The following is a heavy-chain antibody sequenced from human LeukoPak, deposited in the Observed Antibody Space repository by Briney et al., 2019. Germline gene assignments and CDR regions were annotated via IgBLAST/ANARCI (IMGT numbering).Heavy chain of an antibody. D-gene: IGHD3-9*01. CDR1: GFTFSSYA. Sequence: PGGSLRLSCAASGFTFSSYAMSWVRQAPGKGLEWVSAISGSGGSTYYADSVKGRFTISRDNSKEPLYLQMNSLRADDTALYYCEKGMIDILTGYYLLNNLDYWGQGTLVTVSS. J-gene: IGHJ4*02. V-gene: IGHV3-23*01. CDR3: EKGMIDILTGYYLLNNLDY. CDR2: ISGSGGST.